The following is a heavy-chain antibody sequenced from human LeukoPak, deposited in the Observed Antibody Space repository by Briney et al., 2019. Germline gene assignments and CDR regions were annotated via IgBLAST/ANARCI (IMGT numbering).Heavy chain of an antibody. V-gene: IGHV1-24*01. Sequence: ASVKVSCKVSGYTLTELSIHWVRQAPGKGLEWMGGFDPEDGETIYAQKFQDRVTMTEDTSTDTAYMELSSLRSEDTAVYYCATDLVGAWELLSFDYWGQGTLVTVSS. J-gene: IGHJ4*02. CDR3: ATDLVGAWELLSFDY. D-gene: IGHD1-26*01. CDR1: GYTLTELS. CDR2: FDPEDGET.